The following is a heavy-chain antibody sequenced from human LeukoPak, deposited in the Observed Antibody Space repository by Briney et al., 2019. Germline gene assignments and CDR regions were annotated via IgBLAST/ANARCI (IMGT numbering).Heavy chain of an antibody. Sequence: GGSLRLSCEASGFTFSNYWMGWVRQAPGKGLEWVAFIRYDGSNKYYADSVKGRFTISRDNSKNTLYLQMNSLRAEDTAVYYCAKDLQLGDIVVVPGFPMDVWGKGTTVTVSS. CDR1: GFTFSNYW. J-gene: IGHJ6*04. CDR3: AKDLQLGDIVVVPGFPMDV. CDR2: IRYDGSNK. D-gene: IGHD2-2*01. V-gene: IGHV3-30*02.